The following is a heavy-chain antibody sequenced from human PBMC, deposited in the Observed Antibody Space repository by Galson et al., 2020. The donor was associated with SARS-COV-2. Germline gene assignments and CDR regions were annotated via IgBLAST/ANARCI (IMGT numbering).Heavy chain of an antibody. CDR3: ARPLLVDYGDYGSLNYYFDY. V-gene: IGHV5-51*01. CDR2: IYPGDSDT. CDR1: GYSFTSYW. D-gene: IGHD4-17*01. J-gene: IGHJ4*02. Sequence: GESLKISCKGSGYSFTSYWIGWVRQMPGKGLEWMGIIYPGDSDTSYSPSFQGQVTISADKSISTAYLQWSSLKASDTAMYYCARPLLVDYGDYGSLNYYFDYWGQGTLVTVSS.